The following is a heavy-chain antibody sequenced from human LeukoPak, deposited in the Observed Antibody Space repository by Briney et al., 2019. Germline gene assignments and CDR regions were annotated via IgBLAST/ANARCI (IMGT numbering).Heavy chain of an antibody. Sequence: QPGGSLRLSCAASGFTFDDYAMHWVRQAPGKGLEWVSGISWNSGSIGYADSVKGRFTISRDNAKNSLYLQMNSLRAEDTALYYCAKGRRGGDYGDYFDYWGQGTLVTVST. CDR3: AKGRRGGDYGDYFDY. V-gene: IGHV3-9*01. J-gene: IGHJ4*02. D-gene: IGHD4-17*01. CDR2: ISWNSGSI. CDR1: GFTFDDYA.